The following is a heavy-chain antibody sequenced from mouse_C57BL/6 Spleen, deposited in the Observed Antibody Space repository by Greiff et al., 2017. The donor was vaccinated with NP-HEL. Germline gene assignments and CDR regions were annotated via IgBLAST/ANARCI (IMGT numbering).Heavy chain of an antibody. CDR3: ARGGPYGSSTWFAY. Sequence: EVQLQESGPGLVKPSQSLSLTCSVTGYSITSGYYWNWIRQFPGNKLEWMGYISYDGSNNYNPSLKNRISITRDTSKNQFFLKLNSVTTEDTATYYCARGGPYGSSTWFAYWGQGTLVTVSA. J-gene: IGHJ3*01. V-gene: IGHV3-6*01. D-gene: IGHD1-1*01. CDR2: ISYDGSN. CDR1: GYSITSGYY.